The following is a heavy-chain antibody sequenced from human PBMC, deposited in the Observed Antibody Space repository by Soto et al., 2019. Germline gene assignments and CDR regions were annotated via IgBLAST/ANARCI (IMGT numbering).Heavy chain of an antibody. CDR2: ISYDGSNK. D-gene: IGHD1-26*01. CDR1: GFTFSSYG. Sequence: PGGSLRLSPASSGFTFSSYGMHWVRQAPGKGLEWVAVISYDGSNKYYADSVKGRFTISRDNSKNTLYLQMNSLRAEDTAVYYCAKDSYRSGGFDYWGQGT. V-gene: IGHV3-30*18. J-gene: IGHJ4*02. CDR3: AKDSYRSGGFDY.